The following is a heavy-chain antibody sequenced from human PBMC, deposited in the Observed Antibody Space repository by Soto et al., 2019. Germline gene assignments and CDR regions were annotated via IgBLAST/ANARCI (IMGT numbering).Heavy chain of an antibody. Sequence: LSLTCTVSGGSVSSSSYYWGWIRQPPGKGLEWIGSIYYSGSTYYNPSLKSRVTISVDTSKNQFSLKLSSVTAADTAVYYCARPATVTTFNWYFDLWGRGTLVTVSS. CDR3: ARPATVTTFNWYFDL. J-gene: IGHJ2*01. D-gene: IGHD4-17*01. V-gene: IGHV4-39*01. CDR2: IYYSGST. CDR1: GGSVSSSSYY.